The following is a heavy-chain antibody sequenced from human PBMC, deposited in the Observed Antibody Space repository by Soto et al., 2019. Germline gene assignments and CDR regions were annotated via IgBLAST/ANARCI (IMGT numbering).Heavy chain of an antibody. D-gene: IGHD3-22*01. J-gene: IGHJ4*02. V-gene: IGHV4-38-2*02. CDR1: GYSISSDFY. CDR3: ARDSHYYDSRGDYHGPHAY. Sequence: SETLSLTCAVSGYSISSDFYWGWIRQPPGKGLEWIGSVSHSGGAYYTPSLKSRVTILLDTSKNQFSLNLNSGAAADTAVYYCARDSHYYDSRGDYHGPHAYRARGTPVPVSS. CDR2: VSHSGGA.